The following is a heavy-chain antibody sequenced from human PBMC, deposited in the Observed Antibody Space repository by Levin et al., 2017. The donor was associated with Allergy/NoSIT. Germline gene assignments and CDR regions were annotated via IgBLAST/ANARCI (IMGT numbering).Heavy chain of an antibody. CDR2: ISGSGGLT. CDR1: GFTFSSYG. V-gene: IGHV3-23*01. CDR3: AKEGGHSGHDIAFDI. D-gene: IGHD5-12*01. J-gene: IGHJ3*02. Sequence: GESLKISCAASGFTFSSYGLTWVRRDPGKGLEWVSYISGSGGLTYYADSMKGRFTISRDNSKNTLYLQMNSLRADDTAVDYCAKEGGHSGHDIAFDIWGQGTMVTVSS.